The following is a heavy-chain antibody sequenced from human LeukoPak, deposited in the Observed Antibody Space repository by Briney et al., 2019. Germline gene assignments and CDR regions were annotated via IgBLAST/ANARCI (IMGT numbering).Heavy chain of an antibody. J-gene: IGHJ4*02. CDR2: INHSGST. CDR3: ARGSSSSDDY. V-gene: IGHV4-34*01. D-gene: IGHD6-6*01. CDR1: GGSFSGYY. Sequence: SETLSLTCAVYGGSFSGYYWSWIRQPPGKGLEWIGEINHSGSTNYNPSLKSRVTISVDTSKDQFSLKLSSVTAADTAVYYCARGSSSSDDYWGQGTLVTVSS.